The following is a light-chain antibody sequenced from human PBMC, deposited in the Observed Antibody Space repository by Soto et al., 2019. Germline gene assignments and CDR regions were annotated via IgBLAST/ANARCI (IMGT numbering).Light chain of an antibody. Sequence: EIVLTQSPATLSLSPGERATLSCRASQSVSSNLAWYQQKLGQAPRLLIYDAFNRATGIPARFSSSGSGTDFTLTISNLEPEDFAVYYCQQRSSWPTFGQGTKLEIK. J-gene: IGKJ2*01. CDR1: QSVSSN. V-gene: IGKV3-11*01. CDR3: QQRSSWPT. CDR2: DAF.